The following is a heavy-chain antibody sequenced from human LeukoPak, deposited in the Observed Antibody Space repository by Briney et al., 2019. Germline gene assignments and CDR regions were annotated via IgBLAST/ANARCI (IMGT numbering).Heavy chain of an antibody. CDR1: GYTFTSYG. J-gene: IGHJ3*02. V-gene: IGHV1-18*01. CDR3: ARDQKTYYNFWCGYSSAFDI. Sequence: GASVKVSCKASGYTFTSYGISWVRQAPGQGLEWMGWISAYNGNTNYAQKLQGRVTMTTDTSTSTAYMELRSLRSDDTAVYYCARDQKTYYNFWCGYSSAFDIWGQGTMVTVSS. D-gene: IGHD3-3*01. CDR2: ISAYNGNT.